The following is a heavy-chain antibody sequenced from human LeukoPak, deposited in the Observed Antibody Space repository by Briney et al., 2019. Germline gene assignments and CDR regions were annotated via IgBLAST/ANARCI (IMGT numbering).Heavy chain of an antibody. CDR2: ISGGGGST. CDR1: EFTFSNYA. Sequence: GGSLRLSCAASEFTFSNYAMNWVRQAPGKGLEWVSGISGGGGSTYYADSVKGRFTISRDNSKNTLYLQMDSLRAEDTALYYCAKGSGINHYHWIDPWGQGALVTVSS. D-gene: IGHD1-14*01. CDR3: AKGSGINHYHWIDP. V-gene: IGHV3-23*01. J-gene: IGHJ5*02.